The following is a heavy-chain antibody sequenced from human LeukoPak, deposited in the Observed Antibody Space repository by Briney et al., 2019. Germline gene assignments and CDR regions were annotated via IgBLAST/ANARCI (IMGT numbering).Heavy chain of an antibody. CDR3: ARSNWDDAFDI. Sequence: SETLSLTCTVSGGSISSGGYYWSWIRQPAGKGLEWIGRIYTSGSTNYNPSLKSRVTMSVDTSKNQFSLKLSSVTAADTAVYYCARSNWDDAFDIWGQGTMVTVSS. CDR2: IYTSGST. D-gene: IGHD7-27*01. CDR1: GGSISSGGYY. V-gene: IGHV4-61*02. J-gene: IGHJ3*02.